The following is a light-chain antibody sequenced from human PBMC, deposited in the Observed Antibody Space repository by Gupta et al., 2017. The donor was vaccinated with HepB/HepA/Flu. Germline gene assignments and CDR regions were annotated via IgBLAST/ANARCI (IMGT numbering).Light chain of an antibody. CDR2: QDS. V-gene: IGLV3-1*01. CDR1: KLGDKY. J-gene: IGLJ2*01. Sequence: SYELTQPPSVSVSPGQTASITCSGDKLGDKYACWYQQKPGQSPVLVIYQDSKRPSGIPERFPGSNSGNTATLTISGTQAMDEADYYCQAWDSRTAVVFGGGTKLTVL. CDR3: QAWDSRTAVV.